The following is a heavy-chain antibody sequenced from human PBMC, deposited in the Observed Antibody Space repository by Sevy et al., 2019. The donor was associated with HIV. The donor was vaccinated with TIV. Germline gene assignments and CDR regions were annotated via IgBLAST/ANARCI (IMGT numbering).Heavy chain of an antibody. CDR1: GFIFSNYA. CDR3: AKDPDSSSWYGGDYFDC. V-gene: IGHV3-23*01. J-gene: IGHJ4*02. Sequence: GGSLRLSCAASGFIFSNYAMSWVRQAPGKGLEWVSAISGSGVSTYYADSVKGRFTISRDNSKNTLYLQMNSLRAEDTAIYYCAKDPDSSSWYGGDYFDCWGQGSLVTVSS. CDR2: ISGSGVST. D-gene: IGHD6-13*01.